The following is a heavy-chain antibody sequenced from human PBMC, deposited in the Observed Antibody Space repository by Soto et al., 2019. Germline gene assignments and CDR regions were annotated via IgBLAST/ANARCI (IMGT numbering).Heavy chain of an antibody. CDR3: AKWDGSSSAYFDY. D-gene: IGHD6-6*01. Sequence: GGSLRLSCAASGFSFRVYSMNWVRQAPGKGLEWVAIISYDGNDKYFADSVKGRFTISRDNSRNTLYLQMNSLRAEDTAVYYCAKWDGSSSAYFDYWGQGTLVTVSS. CDR2: ISYDGNDK. V-gene: IGHV3-30*18. J-gene: IGHJ4*02. CDR1: GFSFRVYS.